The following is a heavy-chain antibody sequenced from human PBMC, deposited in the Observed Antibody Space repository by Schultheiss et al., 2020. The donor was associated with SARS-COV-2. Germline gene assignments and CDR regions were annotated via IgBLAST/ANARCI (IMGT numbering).Heavy chain of an antibody. Sequence: GGSLRLSCVGSGLTFSNYAMSWVRQAPGKGLEWVSAISGTGGRTFYADSVQGRFTISRDNSKNTLYLQMNSLRAEDTAVYYCARDALPYYDFWSGYQRLGWFDPWGQGTLVTVSS. J-gene: IGHJ5*02. D-gene: IGHD3-3*01. CDR2: ISGTGGRT. CDR3: ARDALPYYDFWSGYQRLGWFDP. CDR1: GLTFSNYA. V-gene: IGHV3-23*01.